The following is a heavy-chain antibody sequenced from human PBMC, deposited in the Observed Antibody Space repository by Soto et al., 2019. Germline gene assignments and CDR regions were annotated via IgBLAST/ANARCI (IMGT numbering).Heavy chain of an antibody. CDR1: GYRFTSYW. CDR2: IHPDDSDI. D-gene: IGHD2-2*01. V-gene: IGHV5-51*01. J-gene: IGHJ5*02. CDR3: ARLQRSRRIVVPAGGFDP. Sequence: GESLKISCQGSGYRFTSYWIGWVRQKPGKGLEWMGIIHPDDSDIRYSPSFQGQVTISADKSIGTAYLQWSSLKASDTAMYYCARLQRSRRIVVPAGGFDPWGPGTLVTVSS.